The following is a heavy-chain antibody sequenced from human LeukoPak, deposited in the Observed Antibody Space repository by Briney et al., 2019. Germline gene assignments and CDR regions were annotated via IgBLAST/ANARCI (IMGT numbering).Heavy chain of an antibody. J-gene: IGHJ4*02. CDR2: VNPNSGGT. D-gene: IGHD5-12*01. Sequence: ASVKVSCKASGYTFTGYYMHWVRQAPGQGLEWMGWVNPNSGGTNYAQKFQGRVTMTRDTSISTAYMELSRLRSDDTAVYYCARSGYSGYDSGGYWGQGTLVTVSS. CDR1: GYTFTGYY. V-gene: IGHV1-2*02. CDR3: ARSGYSGYDSGGY.